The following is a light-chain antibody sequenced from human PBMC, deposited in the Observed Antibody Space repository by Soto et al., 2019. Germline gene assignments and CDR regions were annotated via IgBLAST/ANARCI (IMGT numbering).Light chain of an antibody. CDR2: DVS. CDR1: SSDVGGYNY. V-gene: IGLV2-14*01. J-gene: IGLJ3*02. Sequence: QSVLTQPASVSGSPGHSITISCTGTSSDVGGYNYVSWYQQHPGKAPKLMIYDVSSRPSGVSNRFSGSKSGNTASLTISGLQAEDEADYYCSSYTRSSTRVFGGGTKLTVL. CDR3: SSYTRSSTRV.